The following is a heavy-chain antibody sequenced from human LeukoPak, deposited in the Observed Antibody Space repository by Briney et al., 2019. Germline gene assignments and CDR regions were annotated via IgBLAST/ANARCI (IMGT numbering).Heavy chain of an antibody. Sequence: QPGGSLRLSCAASGFIFSDYYMSWIRQAPGKGLEWVSTINDRGIATYYADSVKGRFTISRDNSKNTLSLQVSSLRAEDTAIYYCAKGLKTAVGPYKGYHYYMDVWGKGTTVTVSS. CDR3: AKGLKTAVGPYKGYHYYMDV. CDR1: GFIFSDYY. D-gene: IGHD5-18*01. J-gene: IGHJ6*03. V-gene: IGHV3-23*01. CDR2: INDRGIAT.